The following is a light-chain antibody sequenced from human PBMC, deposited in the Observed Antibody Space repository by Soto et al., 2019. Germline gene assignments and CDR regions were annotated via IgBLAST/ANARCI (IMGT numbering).Light chain of an antibody. V-gene: IGLV2-14*01. CDR1: SSDVGGYNY. Sequence: QYALTQPASVSGSPGQSITISCTGTSSDVGGYNYVSWYQQHPGKAPKLMIYEVSNRPSGVSNRFSGSKSGNTASLTISGLQAEDEAGYYCSSYTSRSTLYVFGPGTKVTVL. J-gene: IGLJ1*01. CDR3: SSYTSRSTLYV. CDR2: EVS.